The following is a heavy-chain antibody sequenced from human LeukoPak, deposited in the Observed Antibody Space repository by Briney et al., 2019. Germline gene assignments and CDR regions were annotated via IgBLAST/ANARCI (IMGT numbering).Heavy chain of an antibody. D-gene: IGHD6-19*01. Sequence: SETPSLTCTVSGVSISNYYWSWIRQPPGRGLEWIGDIYNTGSTNYNPSLKSRVIILVDTSKNQLSLRLSSVTAADTALYYCARDGDSGWVDYWGQGTLVTVSS. J-gene: IGHJ4*02. V-gene: IGHV4-59*01. CDR3: ARDGDSGWVDY. CDR1: GVSISNYY. CDR2: IYNTGST.